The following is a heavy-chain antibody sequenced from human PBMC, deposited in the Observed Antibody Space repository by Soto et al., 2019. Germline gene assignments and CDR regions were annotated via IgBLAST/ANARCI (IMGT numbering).Heavy chain of an antibody. CDR2: ISGSGGST. CDR1: GFTFISYA. J-gene: IGHJ3*02. D-gene: IGHD4-17*01. CDR3: ANPLSNYGGNSGTRAFDI. V-gene: IGHV3-23*01. Sequence: GGSLRLSCAASGFTFISYAMSWVRQAPGKGLEWVSAISGSGGSTYYADSVKGRFTISRDNSRNTFYLQMNSLRAEVTAVYYFANPLSNYGGNSGTRAFDIWGQGTTVTVSS.